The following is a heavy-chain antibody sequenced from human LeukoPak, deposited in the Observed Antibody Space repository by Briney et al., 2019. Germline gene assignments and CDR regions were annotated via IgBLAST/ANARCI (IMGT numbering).Heavy chain of an antibody. CDR3: AKDISFDYGGAPDS. J-gene: IGHJ4*02. Sequence: QSGGSLRLSCEASGFIFEDYAMHWVRQAPGKGLEWVSCISWDSGSIGYADSVRGRFIISRDNANNSLYLHMNSLKPDDTALCYCAKDISFDYGGAPDSWGQGTLVTVSS. D-gene: IGHD4/OR15-4a*01. CDR2: ISWDSGSI. V-gene: IGHV3-9*01. CDR1: GFIFEDYA.